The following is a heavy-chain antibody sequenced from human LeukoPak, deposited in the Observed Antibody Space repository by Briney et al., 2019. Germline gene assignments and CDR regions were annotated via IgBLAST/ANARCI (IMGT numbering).Heavy chain of an antibody. CDR3: AGEGGYYGLGFDP. Sequence: GGSLRLSCAASGFTFSSYWMHLVRHAPGKGLVWVSRINSDGSTTSYADSVKGRFTISRDNAKNTLYLQMNSLRAEDTAVYYWAGEGGYYGLGFDPWGQGTLVTVSS. CDR1: GFTFSSYW. D-gene: IGHD3-10*01. V-gene: IGHV3-74*01. J-gene: IGHJ5*02. CDR2: INSDGSTT.